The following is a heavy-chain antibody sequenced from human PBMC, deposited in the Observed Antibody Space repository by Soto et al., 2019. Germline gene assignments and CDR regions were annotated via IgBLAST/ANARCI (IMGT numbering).Heavy chain of an antibody. CDR3: ASVRLFGVVFDY. Sequence: GGSLRLSCVVSGFNISGSAVHWVRQASGKGLEWIGRIRSKPNKFATTYGASMQGRLSFSRDDSKNTAYLQMNSLKTEDTAVYYCASVRLFGVVFDYWGRGTLVSVSS. CDR2: IRSKPNKFAT. CDR1: GFNISGSA. V-gene: IGHV3-73*01. J-gene: IGHJ4*02. D-gene: IGHD3-3*01.